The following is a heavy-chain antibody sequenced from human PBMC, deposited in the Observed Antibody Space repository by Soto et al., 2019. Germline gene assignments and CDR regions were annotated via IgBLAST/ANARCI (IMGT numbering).Heavy chain of an antibody. Sequence: PVGSLRLSCAASGFTFSSYAMSWVRQAPGKGLEWVSAISGSGADTYYADFVEGRFTISRDISKNTVSLQLNSLRAEDTAVYYCAKAFSGYDYYFDYWGQGTLVTVS. J-gene: IGHJ4*02. V-gene: IGHV3-23*01. CDR1: GFTFSSYA. CDR2: ISGSGADT. CDR3: AKAFSGYDYYFDY. D-gene: IGHD5-12*01.